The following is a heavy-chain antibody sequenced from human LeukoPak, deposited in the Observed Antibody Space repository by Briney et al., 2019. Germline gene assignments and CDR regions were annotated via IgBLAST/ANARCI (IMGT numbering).Heavy chain of an antibody. D-gene: IGHD1-26*01. CDR1: GFTFSSYA. Sequence: GGSLRLSCAGSGFTFSSYAMSWVRQAPGKGLEGVSTISGSGGAGTYYADSVKGRFTVSRDNSRNTLYLPMNSLRAEDTAVYYCVKDRGGSPFYGMDVWGQGTTVTVSS. CDR3: VKDRGGSPFYGMDV. V-gene: IGHV3-23*01. CDR2: ISGSGGAGT. J-gene: IGHJ6*02.